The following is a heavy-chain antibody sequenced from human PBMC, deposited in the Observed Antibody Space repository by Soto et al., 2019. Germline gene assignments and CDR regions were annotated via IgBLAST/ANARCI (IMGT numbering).Heavy chain of an antibody. CDR1: GDSITSGNYY. CDR3: ASPNCDIFTGLSGFDM. D-gene: IGHD3-9*01. Sequence: QVQLQESGPGLVKPSQTLSLTCIVSGDSITSGNYYWSWIRQHPGKGLEWIGYIHHSGNTYYIPSLNSRLALSMDTSKNQFSLQLTSVTAADTALYYCASPNCDIFTGLSGFDMWGQGTMVTVSS. J-gene: IGHJ3*02. CDR2: IHHSGNT. V-gene: IGHV4-31*03.